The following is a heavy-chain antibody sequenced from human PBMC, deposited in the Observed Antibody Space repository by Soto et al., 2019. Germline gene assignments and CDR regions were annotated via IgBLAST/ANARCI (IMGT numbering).Heavy chain of an antibody. CDR2: IKTEADGGTT. D-gene: IGHD6-6*01. CDR3: TTAFAAPDY. Sequence: EVQLVESGGGLVKPGGSLRLSCRASGLTFTNAWMNWVRQFPGKGLEWVGRIKTEADGGTTEYAAPVKGRFTISRDDSENTLYLHLNSLKAEDTALYFCTTAFAAPDYWGQGTLVTVSS. J-gene: IGHJ4*02. CDR1: GLTFTNAW. V-gene: IGHV3-15*07.